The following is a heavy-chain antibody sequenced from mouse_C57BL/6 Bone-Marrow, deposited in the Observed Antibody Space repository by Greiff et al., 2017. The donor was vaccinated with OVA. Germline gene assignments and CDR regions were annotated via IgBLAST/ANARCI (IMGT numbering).Heavy chain of an antibody. Sequence: EVKLMESGPVLVKPGASVKMSCKASGYTFTDYYMNWVKQSHGKSLEWIGVINPYNGGTSYNQKFKGKATLTVDKSSSTAYMELNSLTSEDSAVYYCARSYYSNYDYWGQGTTLTVSS. V-gene: IGHV1-19*01. CDR2: INPYNGGT. CDR3: ARSYYSNYDY. CDR1: GYTFTDYY. D-gene: IGHD2-5*01. J-gene: IGHJ2*01.